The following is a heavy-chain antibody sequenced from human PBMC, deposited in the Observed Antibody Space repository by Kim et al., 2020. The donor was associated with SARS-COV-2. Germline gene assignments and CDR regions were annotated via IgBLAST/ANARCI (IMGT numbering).Heavy chain of an antibody. CDR1: GFIFSDSA. V-gene: IGHV3-64D*06. CDR3: VRYGRSYVAVP. J-gene: IGHJ5*02. Sequence: GGSLRLSCSGSGFIFSDSAIRWVRRAPGMGLQYVSATTREGGGSYYADSVNDRFTIFRDNSKNTVYLQMSGLRLEETAVYYCVRYGRSYVAVPWGQGTLVSVS. CDR2: TTREGGGS. D-gene: IGHD1-26*01.